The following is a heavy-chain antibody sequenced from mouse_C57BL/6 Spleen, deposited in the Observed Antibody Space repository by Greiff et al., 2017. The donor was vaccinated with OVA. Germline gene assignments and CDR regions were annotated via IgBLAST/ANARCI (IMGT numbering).Heavy chain of an antibody. CDR3: ARWSGNHYFDY. D-gene: IGHD1-3*01. CDR2: IYPGDGDT. J-gene: IGHJ2*01. Sequence: QVQLQQSGPELVKPGASVKISCKASGYAFSSSWMNWVKQRPGKGLEWIGRIYPGDGDTNYNGKFKGKATLTADKSSSTAYMQLSSLTSEDAAVYFCARWSGNHYFDYWCQGTTLTVSS. V-gene: IGHV1-82*01. CDR1: GYAFSSSW.